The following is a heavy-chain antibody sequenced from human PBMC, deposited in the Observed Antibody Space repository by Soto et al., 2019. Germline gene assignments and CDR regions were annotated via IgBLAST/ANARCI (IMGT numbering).Heavy chain of an antibody. V-gene: IGHV3-23*01. CDR3: AKGHSDILTGYKY. Sequence: GGSLRLSCAASGFTFSSYGMNWVRQAPGKGLEWVSGISGSGGSTYYADSVKGRFTISRDNSKNTLYLQMNSLRAEDTAVYYCAKGHSDILTGYKYWGQGTLVTVSS. J-gene: IGHJ4*02. CDR2: ISGSGGST. CDR1: GFTFSSYG. D-gene: IGHD3-9*01.